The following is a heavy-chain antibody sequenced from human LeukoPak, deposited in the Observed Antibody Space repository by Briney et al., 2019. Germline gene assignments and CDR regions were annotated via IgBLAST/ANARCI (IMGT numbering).Heavy chain of an antibody. CDR1: GYSLTKLS. CDR3: ATYDSSGYMDF. V-gene: IGHV1-24*01. CDR2: FDPADGET. J-gene: IGHJ4*02. D-gene: IGHD3-22*01. Sequence: ASVKVSCKVPGYSLTKLSIQWVRQAPGKGLEWMGGFDPADGETIYAQNFQGRVTTTEDTSVDTAYMQLRSLRSDDTAVYFCATYDSSGYMDFWGQGTLVTVSS.